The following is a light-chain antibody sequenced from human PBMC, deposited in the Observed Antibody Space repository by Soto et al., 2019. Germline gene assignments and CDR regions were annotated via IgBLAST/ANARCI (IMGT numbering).Light chain of an antibody. V-gene: IGKV4-1*01. CDR1: QSVLYSPNNKHY. CDR2: LAS. Sequence: DIVMTQSPDSLAVSLGERATINCKSSQSVLYSPNNKHYLAWYQQKPGQPPKLLIYLASTRESGVPDRFSGSGSGTDFTLTISSLQAEDVAVYFCQQHYSSPLTFGGGTKLDIK. J-gene: IGKJ4*01. CDR3: QQHYSSPLT.